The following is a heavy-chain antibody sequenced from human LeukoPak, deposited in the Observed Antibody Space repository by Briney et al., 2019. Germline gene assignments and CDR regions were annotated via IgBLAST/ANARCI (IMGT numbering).Heavy chain of an antibody. D-gene: IGHD6-19*01. J-gene: IGHJ4*02. V-gene: IGHV3-21*01. CDR1: GFTFSSYS. CDR2: IISSTTYT. CDR3: ARVDSSGWYDNDY. Sequence: GGSLRLSCAASGFTFSSYSMNWVRQAPGKGLEWVSSIISSTTYTYYAYSVKGRFTISRDNDENSLFLQMSRLRHEATAVYYCARVDSSGWYDNDYWGQGTLVTVSS.